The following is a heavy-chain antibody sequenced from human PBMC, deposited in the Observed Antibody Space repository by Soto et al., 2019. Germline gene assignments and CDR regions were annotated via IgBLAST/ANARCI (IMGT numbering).Heavy chain of an antibody. CDR1: GFTLSNAW. J-gene: IGHJ4*02. D-gene: IGHD6-13*01. CDR3: TGSSWSF. CDR2: LKSKTDGGTT. V-gene: IGHV3-15*01. Sequence: GGSLRLSCAASGFTLSNAWMSWVRQAPGKGLEWVGRLKSKTDGGTTDYTTPVKGRFTISRDDSKNTLYLQMSSLKTEDTAVYYCTGSSWSFWGQGTLVTAPQ.